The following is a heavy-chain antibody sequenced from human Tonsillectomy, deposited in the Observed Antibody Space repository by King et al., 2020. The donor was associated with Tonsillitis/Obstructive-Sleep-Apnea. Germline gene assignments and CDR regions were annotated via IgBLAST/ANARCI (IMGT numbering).Heavy chain of an antibody. D-gene: IGHD6-6*01. CDR2: IWSDGSNK. V-gene: IGHV3-33*01. CDR3: ARTPDPLTSSTLDY. CDR1: GFTFSNYG. Sequence: VQLVESGGGVVQPGRSLRLYCAASGFTFSNYGTHWVRQAPGKGLEWVALIWSDGSNKYYSDSVKGRFTISRDNSKNTLYLQMNSLRAEDTAVYYCARTPDPLTSSTLDYWGQGILVTVSS. J-gene: IGHJ4*02.